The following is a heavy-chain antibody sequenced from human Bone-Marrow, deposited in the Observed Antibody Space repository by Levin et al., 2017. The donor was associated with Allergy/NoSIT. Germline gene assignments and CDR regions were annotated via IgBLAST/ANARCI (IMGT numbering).Heavy chain of an antibody. CDR1: GFSFGNHG. CDR3: ARDGDNAVVTSAFPLDH. V-gene: IGHV3-30*03. Sequence: GESLKISCAASGFSFGNHGMHWVRQTPGRALEWLAVIIYDGSNEFYADSVKGRFTISRDNSKNTLYLQMTSLRVEDSAVYFCARDGDNAVVTSAFPLDHWGKGTPVTVSS. D-gene: IGHD2-2*01. CDR2: IIYDGSNE. J-gene: IGHJ4*02.